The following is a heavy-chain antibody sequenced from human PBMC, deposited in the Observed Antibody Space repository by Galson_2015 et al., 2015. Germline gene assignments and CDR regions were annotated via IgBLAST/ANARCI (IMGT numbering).Heavy chain of an antibody. CDR2: ISSSSSCT. J-gene: IGHJ4*02. V-gene: IGHV3-11*05. D-gene: IGHD3-3*01. CDR3: ARVSDRFLADY. Sequence: SLRLSCAASGVTSSDYYMSWGRHAPGTGLERDSFISSSSSCTNYEDSVKCRFTISRDNAKNSLYLQMNSLRAEDTAVYYCARVSDRFLADYWGQGTLVTVSS. CDR1: GVTSSDYY.